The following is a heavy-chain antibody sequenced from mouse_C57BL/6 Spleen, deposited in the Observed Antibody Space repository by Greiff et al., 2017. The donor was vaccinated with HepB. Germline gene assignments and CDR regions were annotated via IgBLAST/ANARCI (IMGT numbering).Heavy chain of an antibody. J-gene: IGHJ2*01. CDR3: ARFPLYDGYYDY. CDR2: IYPRSGNT. D-gene: IGHD2-3*01. V-gene: IGHV1-81*01. Sequence: VQGVESGAELARPGASVKLSCKASGYTFTSYGISWVKQRTGQGLEWIGEIYPRSGNTYYNEKFKGKATLTADKSSSTAYMELRSLTSEDSAVYFCARFPLYDGYYDYWGQGTTLTVSS. CDR1: GYTFTSYG.